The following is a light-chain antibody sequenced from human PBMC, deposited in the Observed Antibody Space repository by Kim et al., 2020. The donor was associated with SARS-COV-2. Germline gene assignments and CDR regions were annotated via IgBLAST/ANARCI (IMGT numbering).Light chain of an antibody. Sequence: ALGQTVRITCHADSVRSYYEAWYQQMPGQAPILVFYGKNNRPSGIPDRFSGSGAENTASLTITGTQAGDEADYYCNSRNSNDNVVFGGGTQLTVL. CDR2: GKN. J-gene: IGLJ2*01. CDR3: NSRNSNDNVV. CDR1: SVRSYY. V-gene: IGLV3-19*01.